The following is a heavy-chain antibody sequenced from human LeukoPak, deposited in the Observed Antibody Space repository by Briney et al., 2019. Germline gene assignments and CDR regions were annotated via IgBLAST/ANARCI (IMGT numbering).Heavy chain of an antibody. CDR2: IYYSRST. V-gene: IGHV4-59*01. J-gene: IGHJ5*02. CDR3: ARDLEYNWFDP. Sequence: SETLSLTCTVSGGSISSFYWSWIRQPPGKGLEWIGYIYYSRSTNYNPSLKSRVTISVDTSKNQFSLKLSSVTAADTAVYYCARDLEYNWFDPWGQGTLVTVSS. CDR1: GGSISSFY.